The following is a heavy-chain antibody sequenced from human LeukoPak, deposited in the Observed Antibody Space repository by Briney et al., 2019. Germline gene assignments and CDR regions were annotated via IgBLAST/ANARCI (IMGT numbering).Heavy chain of an antibody. J-gene: IGHJ4*02. D-gene: IGHD2-15*01. V-gene: IGHV3-48*03. CDR1: GFTFSSYE. CDR2: ISTSGGSM. CDR3: ARGPIVGGRTQLPPDY. Sequence: GGSLRLSCAASGFTFSSYEMNWVRQAPGKGLEWVSYISTSGGSMYYADSVKGRFTLSRDNAKNSLYLQMNSLRAEDTAVYYCARGPIVGGRTQLPPDYWGQGTPVTVSA.